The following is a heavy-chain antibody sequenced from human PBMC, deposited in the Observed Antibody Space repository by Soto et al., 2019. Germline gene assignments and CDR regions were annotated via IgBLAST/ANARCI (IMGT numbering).Heavy chain of an antibody. CDR1: GGSISSYY. D-gene: IGHD3-10*01. Sequence: SETLSLTCTVPGGSISSYYWSWIRQPPGKGLEWIGYMYYSGSTNYNPSLKSRVTLSIDTSNNQFSLNLTSVTAADTAVYYCARVLWFGGPNFDYWGQGTLVTVSS. CDR3: ARVLWFGGPNFDY. V-gene: IGHV4-59*01. CDR2: MYYSGST. J-gene: IGHJ4*02.